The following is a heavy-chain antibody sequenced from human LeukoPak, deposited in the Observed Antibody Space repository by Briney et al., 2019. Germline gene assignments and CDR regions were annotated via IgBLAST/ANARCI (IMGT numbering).Heavy chain of an antibody. CDR2: IKQDGSEK. Sequence: GGSLRLSCAASGFTFSSYWMSWVRQAPGKGLEWVANIKQDGSEKYYVDSVKGRFTISRDNAKNSLYLQMNSLRAEDTAVYYCARDPITMISYYYGMDVWGQGTTVTVSS. V-gene: IGHV3-7*01. CDR3: ARDPITMISYYYGMDV. CDR1: GFTFSSYW. J-gene: IGHJ6*02. D-gene: IGHD3-22*01.